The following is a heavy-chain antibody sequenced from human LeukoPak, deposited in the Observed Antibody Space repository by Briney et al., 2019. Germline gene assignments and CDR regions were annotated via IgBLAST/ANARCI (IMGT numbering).Heavy chain of an antibody. CDR2: IYYNEST. D-gene: IGHD6-19*01. CDR3: ARGRWLGHF. V-gene: IGHV4-59*01. J-gene: IGHJ4*02. CDR1: GGSISTYF. Sequence: SETLSLTCTVAGGSISTYFWSWIRQPVGKGLEWIGYIYYNESTNYNPSVKSRVTISADTSKNQFSLKLRSVTAADTAVYYCARGRWLGHFGAQRTLVTVSS.